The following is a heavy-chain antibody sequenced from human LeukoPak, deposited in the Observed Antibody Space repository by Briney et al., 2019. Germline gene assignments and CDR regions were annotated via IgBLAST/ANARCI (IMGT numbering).Heavy chain of an antibody. D-gene: IGHD3-3*01. J-gene: IGHJ6*03. CDR2: IYPGDSDT. CDR3: ARQSRVTIFGVVTNYYYYMDV. V-gene: IGHV5-51*01. CDR1: GYSFTSYW. Sequence: GESLKISCKGSGYSFTSYWIGWVRQMPGKGLEWMGIIYPGDSDTRYSPSFQGQVTISADKSISTAYLQWSSLKASDTAMYYCARQSRVTIFGVVTNYYYYMDVWGKGTTVTVSS.